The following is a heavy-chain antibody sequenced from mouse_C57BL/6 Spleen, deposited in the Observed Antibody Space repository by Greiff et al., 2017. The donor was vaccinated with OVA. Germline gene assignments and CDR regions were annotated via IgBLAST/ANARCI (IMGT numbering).Heavy chain of an antibody. CDR1: GYTFTSYW. J-gene: IGHJ4*01. D-gene: IGHD1-1*01. Sequence: QVQLQQPGAELVRPGSSVKLSCKASGYTFTSYWMDWVKQRPGQGLEWIGNIYPSDSETHYNQKFKDKATLTVDKSSSTAYMQLSSLTSGDSAVYYCARREITTVVRAMDYWGQGTSVTVSS. CDR3: ARREITTVVRAMDY. CDR2: IYPSDSET. V-gene: IGHV1-61*01.